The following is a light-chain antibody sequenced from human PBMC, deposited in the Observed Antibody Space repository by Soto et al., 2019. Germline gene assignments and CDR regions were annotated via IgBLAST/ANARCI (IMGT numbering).Light chain of an antibody. J-gene: IGKJ3*01. CDR3: QQYGSSPCT. V-gene: IGKV3-20*01. Sequence: EIVLTQSPGTLSLSPGERAALSCRASQSVSSSYLAWYQQKPGQAPRLLIYGASSRATGIPDRFSGSGSGTDFTLTISGLEPEDFAVYYCQQYGSSPCTFGPGTKVDIK. CDR1: QSVSSSY. CDR2: GAS.